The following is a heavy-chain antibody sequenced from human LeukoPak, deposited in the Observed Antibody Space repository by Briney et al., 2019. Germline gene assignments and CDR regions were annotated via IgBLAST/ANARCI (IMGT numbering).Heavy chain of an antibody. CDR1: RFTFSSYA. J-gene: IGHJ4*02. V-gene: IGHV3-23*01. CDR3: ARDGAGWDRTYYFDY. Sequence: GGSLRLSCAASRFTFSSYAMSWVRQAPGKGLEWVSAISGSGGSTYYADSVKGRFTISRDNSKNTLYLQMNSLRAEDTAVYYCARDGAGWDRTYYFDYWGQGTLVTVSS. D-gene: IGHD6-19*01. CDR2: ISGSGGST.